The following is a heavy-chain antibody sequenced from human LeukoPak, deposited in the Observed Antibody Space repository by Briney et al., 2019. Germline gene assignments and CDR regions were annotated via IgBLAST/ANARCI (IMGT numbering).Heavy chain of an antibody. CDR1: GFTFSSYS. CDR3: AREYSGYDSSFDY. Sequence: PGGSLRLSCAASGFTFSSYSMNWVRQAPGKGLEWVSYISSSSSTIYYADSVKGRFTISRDNAKNSLYLQMNSLRAEDTAVYYCAREYSGYDSSFDYWGQGTLVTVSS. D-gene: IGHD5-12*01. J-gene: IGHJ4*02. CDR2: ISSSSSTI. V-gene: IGHV3-48*04.